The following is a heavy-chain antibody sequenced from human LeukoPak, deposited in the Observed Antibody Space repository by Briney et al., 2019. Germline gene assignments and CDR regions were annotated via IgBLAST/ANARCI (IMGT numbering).Heavy chain of an antibody. CDR3: ARGPRNLGYCSGGSCLYYFAY. Sequence: SETLSLTCTVSGGSISSYYWSWIRQPPGKGLEWIGYIYYSGSTNYNPSLKSRVTISVDTSKNQFSLKLSSVTAADTAVYYCARGPRNLGYCSGGSCLYYFAYWGQGTLVTVSS. CDR1: GGSISSYY. CDR2: IYYSGST. V-gene: IGHV4-59*12. J-gene: IGHJ4*02. D-gene: IGHD2-15*01.